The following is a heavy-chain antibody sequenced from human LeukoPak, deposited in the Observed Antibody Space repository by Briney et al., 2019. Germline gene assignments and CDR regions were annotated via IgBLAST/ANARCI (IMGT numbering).Heavy chain of an antibody. V-gene: IGHV3-49*04. CDR2: IRSKAYGGTT. CDR3: TRLNSGWYSFFDY. CDR1: GFTFGDYA. Sequence: PGRSLRLSCTASGFTFGDYAMSWVRQAPGKGLEWLGFIRSKAYGGTTEYTASVKGRFTISGDDSKSIAYLQMNSLKTEDTAVYYCTRLNSGWYSFFDYWGQGTLVTVSS. J-gene: IGHJ4*02. D-gene: IGHD6-19*01.